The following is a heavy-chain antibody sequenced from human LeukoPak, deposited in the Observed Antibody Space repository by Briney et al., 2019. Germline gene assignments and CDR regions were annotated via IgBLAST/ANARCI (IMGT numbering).Heavy chain of an antibody. Sequence: GGTLRLPCAASGFTFNSYCRHWVRQAPGRGLEWVAFIRYDGSNKYYADSARRRFTISRDNYKHTLHLQMNGVGADDTGDYCCVNCCSCGRAFYYCYYMDVWRKGTTVTISS. CDR3: VNCCSCGRAFYYCYYMDV. CDR2: IRYDGSNK. D-gene: IGHD6-13*01. CDR1: GFTFNSYC. V-gene: IGHV3-30*02. J-gene: IGHJ6*03.